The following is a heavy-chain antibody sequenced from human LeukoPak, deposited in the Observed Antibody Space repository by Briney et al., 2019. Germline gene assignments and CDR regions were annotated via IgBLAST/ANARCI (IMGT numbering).Heavy chain of an antibody. D-gene: IGHD3-16*01. J-gene: IGHJ4*02. CDR2: MNPNSGNT. CDR1: GYTFTSYD. CDR3: ARDMNTNLDY. Sequence: ASVKVSCKASGYTFTSYDINWVRQATGQGLEWMGWMNPNSGNTGYAQKFQGRVTMTRNTSRSTAYLELSRLRSDDTAMYFCARDMNTNLDYWGQGTLVTVSS. V-gene: IGHV1-8*01.